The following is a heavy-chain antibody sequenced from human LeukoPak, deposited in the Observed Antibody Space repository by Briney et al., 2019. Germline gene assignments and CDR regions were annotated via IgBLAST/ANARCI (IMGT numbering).Heavy chain of an antibody. J-gene: IGHJ6*02. V-gene: IGHV4-39*01. Sequence: SETLSLTCTVSGGSISSSSYYWGWIRQPPGRGLEWIGGIYYSGSTYYNPSLKSRVTISVDTSKNQFSLKLSSVTAADTAVYYCARQSYYYYGMDVWGQGTTVTVSS. CDR3: ARQSYYYYGMDV. CDR2: IYYSGST. CDR1: GGSISSSSYY.